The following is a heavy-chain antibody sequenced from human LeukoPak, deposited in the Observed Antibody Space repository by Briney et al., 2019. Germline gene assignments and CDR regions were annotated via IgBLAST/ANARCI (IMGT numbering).Heavy chain of an antibody. CDR2: TNHGGSV. CDR1: GGSFSGYY. Sequence: SETLSLTCSVNGGSFSGYYWSWIRQSQGKGLEWIGETNHGGSVNYNPSLKSRVTISIETSKNQFSLNLTSVTAADTAVYYCARSTGRGPWGQGTLVIVSS. J-gene: IGHJ5*02. CDR3: ARSTGRGP. V-gene: IGHV4-34*01. D-gene: IGHD3-10*01.